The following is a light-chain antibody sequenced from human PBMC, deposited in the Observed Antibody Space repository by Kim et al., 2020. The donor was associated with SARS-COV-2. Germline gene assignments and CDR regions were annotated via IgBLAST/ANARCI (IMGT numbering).Light chain of an antibody. V-gene: IGKV3-15*01. Sequence: VSPGERATLSCRASQSVSSNLAWYQQKPGQSPRLIIYGASTRATGIPARFSGSGSGTEFTLTISSLQSEDFAVYYCQLYNNWPLTFGGGTKVEIK. J-gene: IGKJ4*01. CDR3: QLYNNWPLT. CDR2: GAS. CDR1: QSVSSN.